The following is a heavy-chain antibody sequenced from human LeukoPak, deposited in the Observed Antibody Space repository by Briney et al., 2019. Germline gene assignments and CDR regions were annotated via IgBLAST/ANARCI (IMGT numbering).Heavy chain of an antibody. V-gene: IGHV1-46*01. CDR3: ASRLLDSSGWYGNAFDI. D-gene: IGHD6-19*01. CDR2: INPSGGST. J-gene: IGHJ3*02. Sequence: ASVKVSCKASRYTFTSYYMHWVRQAPGQGLEWMGIINPSGGSTSYAQKFQGRVTMTRDTSTSTVYMELSSLRSEDTAVYYCASRLLDSSGWYGNAFDIWGQGTMVTVSS. CDR1: RYTFTSYY.